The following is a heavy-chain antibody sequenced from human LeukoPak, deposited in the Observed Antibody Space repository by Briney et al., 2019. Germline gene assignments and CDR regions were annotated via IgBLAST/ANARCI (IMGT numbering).Heavy chain of an antibody. D-gene: IGHD4-17*01. J-gene: IGHJ5*02. CDR1: GFTFSDYY. V-gene: IGHV3-11*01. CDR3: ARDHALLTTWGWFDP. CDR2: ISSSGSTI. Sequence: GGSLRLSCAASGFTFSDYYMSWIRQAPGKGLEWVSYISSSGSTIYYADSVKGRFTISRDNAKNSLYLQMNSLRAEDTAVYYCARDHALLTTWGWFDPWGQGTLVTVSP.